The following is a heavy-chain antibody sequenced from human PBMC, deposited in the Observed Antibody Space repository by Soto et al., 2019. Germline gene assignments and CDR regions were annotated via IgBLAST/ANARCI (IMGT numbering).Heavy chain of an antibody. CDR2: INHSGST. V-gene: IGHV4-34*01. Sequence: PSETLSLTCAVYGGSFSGYYWSWIRQPPGKGLEWIGEINHSGSTNYNPSLKSRVTISVDTSKNQFSLKLSSVTAADTAVYYCARGRLRGYSGYGQYYYYYYGMDVWGQGTTVTVSS. D-gene: IGHD5-12*01. J-gene: IGHJ6*02. CDR3: ARGRLRGYSGYGQYYYYYYGMDV. CDR1: GGSFSGYY.